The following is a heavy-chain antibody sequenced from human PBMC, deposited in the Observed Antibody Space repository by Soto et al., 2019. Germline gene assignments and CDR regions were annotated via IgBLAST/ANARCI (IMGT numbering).Heavy chain of an antibody. D-gene: IGHD3-3*01. Sequence: GGSLRLSCAASGFTFSSYGMHWVRQAPGKGLEWVAVISYDGSNKYYADSVKGRFTISRDNSKNTLYLQMNSLRAEDTAVYYCAKDGGRVSYYDFWSGSTCFDYWGQGTLVTVSS. CDR2: ISYDGSNK. J-gene: IGHJ4*02. CDR3: AKDGGRVSYYDFWSGSTCFDY. V-gene: IGHV3-30*18. CDR1: GFTFSSYG.